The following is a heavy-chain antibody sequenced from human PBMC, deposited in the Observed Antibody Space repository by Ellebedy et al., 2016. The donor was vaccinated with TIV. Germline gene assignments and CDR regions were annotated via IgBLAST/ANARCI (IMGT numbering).Heavy chain of an antibody. Sequence: GESLKISCAASGFTFSSYWMSWVRQAPGKGLEWVANTKPDGGEKYYMDSVKGRFTISRDNAKNSLYLQMNSLRDEDTAVYYCARAIGVADCSWGQGTLVTVSS. J-gene: IGHJ5*02. CDR1: GFTFSSYW. CDR2: TKPDGGEK. V-gene: IGHV3-7*01. D-gene: IGHD2-21*02. CDR3: ARAIGVADCS.